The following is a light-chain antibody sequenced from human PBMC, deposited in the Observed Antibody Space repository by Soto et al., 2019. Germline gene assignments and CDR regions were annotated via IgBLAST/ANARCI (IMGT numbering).Light chain of an antibody. J-gene: IGLJ3*02. Sequence: QSALTQPPSASGSPGQSVTISCTGTSSDVGGYDYVSWYQQHPGKAPKLMIYEVNERPSGVPDRFSGSKSGNTASLTVSRLQAEDEADYYCSSFAGSPSSQVVFGGGTKLTVL. CDR3: SSFAGSPSSQVV. CDR2: EVN. CDR1: SSDVGGYDY. V-gene: IGLV2-8*01.